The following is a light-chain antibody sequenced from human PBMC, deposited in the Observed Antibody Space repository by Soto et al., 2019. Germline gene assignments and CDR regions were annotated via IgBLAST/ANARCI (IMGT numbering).Light chain of an antibody. J-gene: IGKJ5*01. Sequence: DIQMTQSPSSLSASVGDRVTITFLASQSISSYLNWYQQKPGKAPKLLIYAASSLQSGVPSRFSGSGSGTDFTLTISSLQPEDFATYYCQQSYSTPITFGQGTRLGIK. V-gene: IGKV1-39*01. CDR3: QQSYSTPIT. CDR2: AAS. CDR1: QSISSY.